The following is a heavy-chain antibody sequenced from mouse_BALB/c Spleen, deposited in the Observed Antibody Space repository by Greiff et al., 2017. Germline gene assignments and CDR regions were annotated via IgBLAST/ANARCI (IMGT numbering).Heavy chain of an antibody. Sequence: VQRVESGPGLVAPSQSLSITCTVSGFSLTSYGVHWVRQPPGKGLEWLGVIWAGGSTNYNSALMSRLSISKDNSKSQVFLKMNSLQTDDTAMYYCARDTDYDYYAMDYWGQGTSVTVSS. CDR1: GFSLTSYG. CDR3: ARDTDYDYYAMDY. J-gene: IGHJ4*01. CDR2: IWAGGST. D-gene: IGHD2-4*01. V-gene: IGHV2-9*02.